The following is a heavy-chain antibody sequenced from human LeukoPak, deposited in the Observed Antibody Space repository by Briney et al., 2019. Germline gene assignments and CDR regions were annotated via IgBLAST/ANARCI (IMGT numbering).Heavy chain of an antibody. V-gene: IGHV4-59*11. CDR3: ATIKRGSIFGYFDF. CDR2: LFDSVNT. CDR1: GGSISSHY. D-gene: IGHD5-18*01. J-gene: IGHJ4*02. Sequence: SETLSLTCTVSGGSISSHYWSWIRQPPGKGLEWIAYLFDSVNTKDNPSLQSRLTLSADPSKNQFSLRLSSVPAADTAVYYCATIKRGSIFGYFDFWGQGIKVTVSS.